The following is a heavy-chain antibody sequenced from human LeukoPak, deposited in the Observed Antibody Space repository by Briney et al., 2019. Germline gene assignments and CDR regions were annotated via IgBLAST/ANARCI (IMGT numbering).Heavy chain of an antibody. CDR2: IYYSGTT. J-gene: IGHJ6*02. Sequence: SETLSLTCTVSGGSISSYYWSWIRQPPGKGLEWIGYIYYSGTTNYNPSLKSRVTISVDTSKNQFSLKLSSVTAADTAVYYCARQAPYSDYYYYGMDVWGQGTTVTVSS. D-gene: IGHD2-21*01. CDR1: GGSISSYY. V-gene: IGHV4-59*08. CDR3: ARQAPYSDYYYYGMDV.